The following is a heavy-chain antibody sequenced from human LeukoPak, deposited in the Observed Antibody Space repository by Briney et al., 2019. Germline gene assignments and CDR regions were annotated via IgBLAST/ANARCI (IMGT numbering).Heavy chain of an antibody. CDR2: ITDSGGDT. V-gene: IGHV3-23*01. CDR1: GFSFRNYA. Sequence: PGGSLRPSCAPSGFSFRNYAMIWVRQAPGKGLEWVSAITDSGGDTFHADSVKGRFTISRDNSKNTLYMVVNSLRAEDTAVYYCAKRPLLVRNYYYYMDVWGKGTTVTVSS. J-gene: IGHJ6*03. D-gene: IGHD2-2*01. CDR3: AKRPLLVRNYYYYMDV.